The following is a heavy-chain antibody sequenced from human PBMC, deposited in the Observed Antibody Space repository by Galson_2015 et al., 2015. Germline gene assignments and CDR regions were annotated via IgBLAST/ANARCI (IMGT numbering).Heavy chain of an antibody. CDR1: GFTFSNAW. CDR2: IKSKTDGGTT. V-gene: IGHV3-15*01. CDR3: TTDAGGIAAAGTI. Sequence: SLRLSCAASGFTFSNAWMSWVRQAPGKGLEWVGRIKSKTDGGTTDYAAPVKGRFTISRDDSKNTLYLQMSSLKTEDTAVYYCTTDAGGIAAAGTIWGQGTLVTVSS. D-gene: IGHD6-13*01. J-gene: IGHJ4*02.